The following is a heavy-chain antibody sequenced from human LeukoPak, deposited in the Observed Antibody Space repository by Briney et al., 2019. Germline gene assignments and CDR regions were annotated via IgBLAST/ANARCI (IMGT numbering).Heavy chain of an antibody. CDR2: ISAYNGNT. CDR3: ARGLQENLAWLTAFSAFDV. V-gene: IGHV1-18*01. CDR1: GYTFTSYG. J-gene: IGHJ3*01. D-gene: IGHD6-19*01. Sequence: ASVKVSCKTSGYTFTSYGISWVRQAPGQGLEWMGWISAYNGNTNYAQKVQGRVTMTTDTSTSTAYMELRSLRSDDTAVYYCARGLQENLAWLTAFSAFDVWGQGTMVTVSS.